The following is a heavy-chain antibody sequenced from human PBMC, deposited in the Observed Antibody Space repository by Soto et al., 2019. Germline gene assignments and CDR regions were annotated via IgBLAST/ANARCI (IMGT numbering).Heavy chain of an antibody. Sequence: EVQLVESGGGLVQPGGSLRLSCAASGFTFSSYWMSWVRQAPGKGLEWVANIKQDGREKYYVDSVKGRFPISRDNAKNSLYLQMNSLRAEDTAVYYCARRGGYDTNWFDPWGQGTLVTVSS. CDR2: IKQDGREK. D-gene: IGHD5-12*01. J-gene: IGHJ5*02. V-gene: IGHV3-7*03. CDR1: GFTFSSYW. CDR3: ARRGGYDTNWFDP.